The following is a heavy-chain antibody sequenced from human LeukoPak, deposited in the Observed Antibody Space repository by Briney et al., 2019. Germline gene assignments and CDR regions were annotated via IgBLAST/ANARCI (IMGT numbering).Heavy chain of an antibody. CDR1: GGSISSSSYY. CDR3: ARCTIAAAGGGWFDP. V-gene: IGHV4-39*07. D-gene: IGHD6-13*01. CDR2: IYYSGST. Sequence: SETLSLTCTVSGGSISSSSYYWGWIRQPPGKGLEWIGSIYYSGSTYYNPSLKSRVTISVDTSKNQFSLKLSSVTAGDTAVYYCARCTIAAAGGGWFDPWGQGTLVAVSS. J-gene: IGHJ5*02.